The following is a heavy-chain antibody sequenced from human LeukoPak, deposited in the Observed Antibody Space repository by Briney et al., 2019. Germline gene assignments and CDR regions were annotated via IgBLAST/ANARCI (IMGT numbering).Heavy chain of an antibody. V-gene: IGHV3-48*03. CDR2: ISGGGSTI. CDR1: GFTFSSYE. D-gene: IGHD3-10*01. CDR3: ARDRYYGSGIFDI. Sequence: PGGSLRLSCAASGFTFSSYEMNWVRQAPGRGLEWPSYISGGGSTIYYADSVKGQFTISRDNAKNSLYLQMNSLRAEDTAVYYCARDRYYGSGIFDIWGQGTMVSVSS. J-gene: IGHJ3*02.